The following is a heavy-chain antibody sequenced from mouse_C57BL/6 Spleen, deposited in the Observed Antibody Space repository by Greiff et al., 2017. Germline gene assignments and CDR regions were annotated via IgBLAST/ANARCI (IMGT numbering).Heavy chain of an antibody. D-gene: IGHD1-1*01. Sequence: VQLQQSGAELVKPGASVKISCKASGYAFSSYWMNWVKQRPGKGLEWIGQIYPGDGDTNYNGKFKGKATLTADKSSRTAYLQLSSLTSADSAVYVCARRGATVVAYYAMDYWGQGTSVTVSS. V-gene: IGHV1-80*01. CDR2: IYPGDGDT. CDR1: GYAFSSYW. CDR3: ARRGATVVAYYAMDY. J-gene: IGHJ4*01.